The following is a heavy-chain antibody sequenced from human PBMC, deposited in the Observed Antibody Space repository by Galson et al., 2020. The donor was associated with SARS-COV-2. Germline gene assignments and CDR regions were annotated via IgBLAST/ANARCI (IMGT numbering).Heavy chain of an antibody. J-gene: IGHJ5*02. V-gene: IGHV4-61*02. CDR2: ISTSAST. Sequence: SETLSLTCTVSGGSISSDSSSWSWIRQPAGQGLEWIGRISTSASTNYNPSLKSRVTISVDTSKNQFALKLSSVTAADTAVYYWARGQIINWRSASCYGFDPWGQGTLVTVSS. CDR3: ARGQIINWRSASCYGFDP. D-gene: IGHD2-2*01. CDR1: GGSISSDSSS.